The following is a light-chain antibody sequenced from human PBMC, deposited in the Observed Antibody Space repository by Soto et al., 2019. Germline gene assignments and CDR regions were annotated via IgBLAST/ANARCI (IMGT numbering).Light chain of an antibody. CDR2: GAS. CDR3: QQYGRSPWT. CDR1: QRVSSNY. V-gene: IGKV3-20*01. Sequence: EIVLTQSPGTVSLSPGERATLSCRASQRVSSNYVAWFQQKTGQAPRLLIHGASERATGIPDRFSGSGSGTEFTLTISGLEPEDFAVYYCQQYGRSPWTFGQGTQVDFK. J-gene: IGKJ1*01.